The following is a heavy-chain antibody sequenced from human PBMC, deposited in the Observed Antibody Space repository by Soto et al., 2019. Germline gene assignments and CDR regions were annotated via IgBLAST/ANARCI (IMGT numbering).Heavy chain of an antibody. V-gene: IGHV1-69*01. CDR1: GGTFSSYA. CDR2: IIPIFGTA. D-gene: IGHD3-22*01. Sequence: QVQLVQSGAEVKKPGSSVKVSCKASGGTFSSYAISWVRQAPGQGLEWMGGIIPIFGTANYAQKFQGRVTITAEESTSTAYMELSSLRSEDTAVYYCASDYYYDSSGYSGDAFDIWGQGTMVTVSS. CDR3: ASDYYYDSSGYSGDAFDI. J-gene: IGHJ3*02.